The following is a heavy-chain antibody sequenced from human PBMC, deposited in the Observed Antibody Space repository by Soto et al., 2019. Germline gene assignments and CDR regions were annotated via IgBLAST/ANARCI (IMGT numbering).Heavy chain of an antibody. CDR3: ARAPTYYYDSSGPKFDY. J-gene: IGHJ4*02. CDR2: IYYSGST. CDR1: GGSISSGDYY. Sequence: SETLSLTCAVSGGSISSGDYYWSWIRQPPGKGLEWIGYIYYSGSTYYNPSLKSRVTISVDTSKNQFSLKLSSVTAADTAVYYCARAPTYYYDSSGPKFDYWGQGTLVTVSS. V-gene: IGHV4-30-4*01. D-gene: IGHD3-22*01.